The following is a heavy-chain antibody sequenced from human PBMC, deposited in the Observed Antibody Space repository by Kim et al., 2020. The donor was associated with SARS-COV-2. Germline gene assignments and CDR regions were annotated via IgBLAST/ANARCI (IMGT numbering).Heavy chain of an antibody. CDR1: GGSFSGYY. J-gene: IGHJ6*02. CDR3: AREPTTVVTRCMDV. D-gene: IGHD4-17*01. CDR2: INHSGST. V-gene: IGHV4-34*01. Sequence: SETLSLTCAVYGGSFSGYYWSWIRQPPGKGLEWIGEINHSGSTNYNPSLKSRVTISVDTSKNQFSLKLSSVTAADTAVYYCAREPTTVVTRCMDVWGQGTTVTVSS.